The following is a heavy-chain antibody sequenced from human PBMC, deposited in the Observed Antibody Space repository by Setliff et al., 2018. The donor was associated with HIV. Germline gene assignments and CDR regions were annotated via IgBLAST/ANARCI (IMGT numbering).Heavy chain of an antibody. CDR1: GDTFTTYF. CDR2: INLSSGAT. Sequence: ASVKVSCKAPGDTFTTYFMHWVRQAPGQGLEWMGIINLSSGATTYAQRFQGRVTMTSDTSTSTVYMELSSLTSEDTAVYYCARDRSSGWSFYYGMDGWGQGTTVTVSS. J-gene: IGHJ6*02. D-gene: IGHD6-19*01. CDR3: ARDRSSGWSFYYGMDG. V-gene: IGHV1-46*01.